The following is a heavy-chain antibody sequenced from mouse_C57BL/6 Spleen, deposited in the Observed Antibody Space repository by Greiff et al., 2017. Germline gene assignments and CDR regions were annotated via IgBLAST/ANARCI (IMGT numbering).Heavy chain of an antibody. CDR2: FYPGSGSI. D-gene: IGHD1-1*01. Sequence: QVQLQQSGAELVKPGASVKLSCKASGYTFTEYTIHWVKQRSGQGLEWIGWFYPGSGSIKYNEKFKDKATLTADKSSSTVYMELSRLTSEDSAVYVCARHEGEAYYDGSSYDYFDDWGQGTTLTVSS. J-gene: IGHJ2*01. CDR1: GYTFTEYT. V-gene: IGHV1-62-2*01. CDR3: ARHEGEAYYDGSSYDYFDD.